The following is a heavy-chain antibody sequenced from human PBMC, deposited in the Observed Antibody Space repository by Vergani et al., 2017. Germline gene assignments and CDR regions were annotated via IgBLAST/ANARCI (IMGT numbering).Heavy chain of an antibody. Sequence: QVQLVQSGSEVRKPGASVKVSCQVSGYSLTELTIHWVRQAPGKGLEWMGGFDPEHGEVTFAHHIQGRFTMTEDRSTDTAYMELSSLRPEDTALYYCAIETDYYDSSGYYLDYWGQGTLVTVSS. D-gene: IGHD3-22*01. J-gene: IGHJ4*02. V-gene: IGHV1-24*01. CDR3: AIETDYYDSSGYYLDY. CDR1: GYSLTELT. CDR2: FDPEHGEV.